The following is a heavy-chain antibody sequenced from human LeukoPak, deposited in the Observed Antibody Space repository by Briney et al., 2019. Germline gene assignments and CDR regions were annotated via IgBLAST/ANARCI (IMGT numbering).Heavy chain of an antibody. J-gene: IGHJ4*02. Sequence: GGSLRLSCAASGFTFSSYVMHWVRQAPGKGLEWVAVISYDGSNKYYADSVKGRFTISRDNSKNTLYLQMNSLRAEDTAVYYCARDPRYDILTGYLYYWGQGTLVTVSS. V-gene: IGHV3-30*04. D-gene: IGHD3-9*01. CDR2: ISYDGSNK. CDR3: ARDPRYDILTGYLYY. CDR1: GFTFSSYV.